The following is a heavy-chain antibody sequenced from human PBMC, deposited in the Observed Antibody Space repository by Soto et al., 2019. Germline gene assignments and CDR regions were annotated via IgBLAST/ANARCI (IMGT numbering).Heavy chain of an antibody. CDR1: RFTLSSSV. V-gene: IGHV3-33*06. D-gene: IGHD5-12*01. CDR3: AKGKRPPPPYSAYEPFDY. J-gene: IGHJ4*01. Sequence: QVQLVESGGGVVQPGKSLRLSCAASRFTLSSSVMHWVRQAPGKGLEWVAVFWKDGTTKYYADSVKGRFTISRDNSKNTLYLELNSLRPEDTALYYCAKGKRPPPPYSAYEPFDYWGHGTLVRGSS. CDR2: FWKDGTTK.